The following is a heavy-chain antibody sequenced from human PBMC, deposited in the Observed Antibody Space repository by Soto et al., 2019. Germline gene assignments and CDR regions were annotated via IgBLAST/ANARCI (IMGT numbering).Heavy chain of an antibody. Sequence: ALRPSCSASGFTVYDYAMHCVRQAPGKGLEWVSGISSNRLSIGYADSLKGRFTISRDNAKNSLYLQMNSLRAEDTALYYCAKDTRPRSLTGSGFDIRGQGTMVTVS. CDR3: AKDTRPRSLTGSGFDI. J-gene: IGHJ3*02. CDR1: GFTVYDYA. CDR2: ISSNRLSI. V-gene: IGHV3-9*01. D-gene: IGHD3-9*01.